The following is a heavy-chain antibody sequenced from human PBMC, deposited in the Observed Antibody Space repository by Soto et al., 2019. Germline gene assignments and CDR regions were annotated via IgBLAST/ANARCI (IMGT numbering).Heavy chain of an antibody. CDR1: GFTFSSYG. V-gene: IGHV3-33*01. Sequence: QVQLVESGGGVVQPGRSLRLSCAASGFTFSSYGMHWVRQAPGKGLEWVAVIWYDGSNKYYADSVKGRFTISRDNSKNNIYLGVCNLRALFTAEYYCARVTIYGFRGIVFDIWGQGTMVTVSS. CDR3: ARVTIYGFRGIVFDI. J-gene: IGHJ3*02. CDR2: IWYDGSNK. D-gene: IGHD3-10*01.